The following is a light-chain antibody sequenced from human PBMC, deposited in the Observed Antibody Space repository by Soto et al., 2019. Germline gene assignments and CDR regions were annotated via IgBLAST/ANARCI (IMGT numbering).Light chain of an antibody. CDR1: SSDVGGYNY. J-gene: IGLJ1*01. Sequence: QSVLTQPASVSGSPGQSITISCTGTSSDVGGYNYVSWYQQHPGKAPKLILSEVTNRPSGVSNRFSGSKSGNTASLTISGLQAEDEGDYYCNSYTSSSTYVFGSGTKVTVL. CDR3: NSYTSSSTYV. V-gene: IGLV2-14*01. CDR2: EVT.